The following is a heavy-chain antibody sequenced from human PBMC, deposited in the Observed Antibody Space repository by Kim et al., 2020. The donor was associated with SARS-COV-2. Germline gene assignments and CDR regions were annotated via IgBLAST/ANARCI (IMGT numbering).Heavy chain of an antibody. V-gene: IGHV3-23*01. Sequence: GGSLRLSCAASGFTFSSYAMSWVRQAPRKGLEWVSTVTASADYTAYAGSVKGRFTISRDNSKNTVNLQINSLRADDTAGYYCAKLPRGGRAHSRYHFD. D-gene: IGHD3-16*02. CDR3: AKLPRGGRAHSRYHFD. J-gene: IGHJ4*01. CDR2: VTASADYT. CDR1: GFTFSSYA.